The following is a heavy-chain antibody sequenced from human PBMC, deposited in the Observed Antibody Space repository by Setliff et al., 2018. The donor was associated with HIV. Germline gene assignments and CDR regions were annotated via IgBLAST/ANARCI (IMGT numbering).Heavy chain of an antibody. Sequence: SVKVSCKASGGAFSSYALSWVRQAPGQGLEWMGGIIPIFGTANYAQKFQGRVTITTDESTSTAYMELSSLRSEDTAVYYCARDPQRGDGYSFDYWGQGTLVTVSS. CDR3: ARDPQRGDGYSFDY. J-gene: IGHJ4*02. D-gene: IGHD2-21*01. V-gene: IGHV1-69*05. CDR2: IIPIFGTA. CDR1: GGAFSSYA.